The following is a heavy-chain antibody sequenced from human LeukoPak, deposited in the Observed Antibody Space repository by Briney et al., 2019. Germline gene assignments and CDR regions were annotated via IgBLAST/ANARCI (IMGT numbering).Heavy chain of an antibody. Sequence: ASVKVSCKASGYTFTSYGISWVRQPPGQGLEWIGWISAYNGNTNYAQKLQGRVTMTTDTSTSTAYMELRSLRSDDTAVYYCARKGVLGHDSSGPPDYWGQGTMVTVSS. CDR1: GYTFTSYG. J-gene: IGHJ4*02. CDR3: ARKGVLGHDSSGPPDY. CDR2: ISAYNGNT. D-gene: IGHD3-22*01. V-gene: IGHV1-18*01.